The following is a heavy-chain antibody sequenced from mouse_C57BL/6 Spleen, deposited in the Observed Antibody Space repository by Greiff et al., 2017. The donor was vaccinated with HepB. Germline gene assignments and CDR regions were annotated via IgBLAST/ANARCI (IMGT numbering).Heavy chain of an antibody. CDR1: GYTFTSYW. CDR3: ARELTDYYAMDY. D-gene: IGHD1-3*01. V-gene: IGHV1-59*01. Sequence: QVQLKQPGAELVRPGTSVKLSCKASGYTFTSYWMHWVKQRPGQGLEWIGVIDPSDSYTNYNQKFKGKATLTVDTSSSTAYMQLSSLTSEDSAVYYCARELTDYYAMDYWGQGTSVTVSS. CDR2: IDPSDSYT. J-gene: IGHJ4*01.